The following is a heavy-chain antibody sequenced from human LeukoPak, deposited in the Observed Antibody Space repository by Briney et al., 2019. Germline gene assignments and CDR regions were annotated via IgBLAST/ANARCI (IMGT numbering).Heavy chain of an antibody. V-gene: IGHV1-69*13. Sequence: ASVKVSCKASGGTFSSYAISWVRQAPGQGLEWMGGIIPIFGTANYAQKFQGRVTVTADESTSTAYMELSSLRSEDTAVYYCAREGVAGTGLDYWGQGTLVTVSS. CDR2: IIPIFGTA. CDR3: AREGVAGTGLDY. D-gene: IGHD6-13*01. CDR1: GGTFSSYA. J-gene: IGHJ4*02.